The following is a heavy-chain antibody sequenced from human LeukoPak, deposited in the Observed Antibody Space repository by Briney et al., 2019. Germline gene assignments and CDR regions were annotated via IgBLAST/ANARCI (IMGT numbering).Heavy chain of an antibody. CDR1: GGSISGSF. V-gene: IGHV4-39*01. Sequence: SETLSLTCTVSGGSISGSFWGWIRQPPGKGLEWIGTIFSSETASYNPSLKSRVTISLDTSKNQFSLKLTPVTAADTAVYYCAIRRTGSYSDYWGQGSLVTVSS. CDR3: AIRRTGSYSDY. D-gene: IGHD1-26*01. J-gene: IGHJ4*02. CDR2: IFSSETA.